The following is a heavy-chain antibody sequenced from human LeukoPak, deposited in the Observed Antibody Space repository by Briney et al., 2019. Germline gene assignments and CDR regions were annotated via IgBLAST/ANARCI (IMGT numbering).Heavy chain of an antibody. J-gene: IGHJ4*02. D-gene: IGHD3-10*01. CDR3: ARDLLSLWFGELLGGFDY. Sequence: ASVKVSCKASGYTFTSYDINWVRQATGQGLEWMGWMNPNSGNTGYAQKFQGRVTITRNTSISTAYMELSSLRSDDTAVYYCARDLLSLWFGELLGGFDYWGQGTLVTVSS. CDR1: GYTFTSYD. V-gene: IGHV1-8*03. CDR2: MNPNSGNT.